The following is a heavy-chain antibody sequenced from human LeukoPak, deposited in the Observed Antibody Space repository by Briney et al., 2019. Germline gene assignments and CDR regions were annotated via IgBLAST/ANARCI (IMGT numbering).Heavy chain of an antibody. CDR1: YW. D-gene: IGHD6-13*01. J-gene: IGHJ4*02. V-gene: IGHV5-51*01. CDR3: ARGAAAGHFDY. Sequence: YWSWIRQHPGKGLEWMGIIYPGDSDTRYSPSFQGQVTISADKSISTAYLQWSSLKASDTAMYYCARGAAAGHFDYWGQGTLVTVSS. CDR2: IYPGDSDT.